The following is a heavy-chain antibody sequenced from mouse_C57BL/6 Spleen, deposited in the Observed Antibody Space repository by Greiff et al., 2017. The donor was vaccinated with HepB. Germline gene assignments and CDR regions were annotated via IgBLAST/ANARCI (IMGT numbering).Heavy chain of an antibody. J-gene: IGHJ2*01. CDR3: ARAPTGSYFDY. V-gene: IGHV3-6*01. Sequence: EVQLQESGPGLVKPSQSLSLTCSVTGYSITSGYYWNWIRQFPGNKLEWMGYISYDGSNNYNPSLKNRISITRDTSKNQFFLKLNSVTTEDTATYYCARAPTGSYFDYWGQGTTLTVSS. CDR2: ISYDGSN. D-gene: IGHD2-10*01. CDR1: GYSITSGYY.